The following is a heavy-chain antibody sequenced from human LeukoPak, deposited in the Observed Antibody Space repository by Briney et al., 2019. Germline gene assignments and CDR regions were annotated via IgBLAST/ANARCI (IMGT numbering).Heavy chain of an antibody. D-gene: IGHD3-22*01. CDR2: IKQDGSEK. V-gene: IGHV3-7*01. Sequence: GGSLRLSCAASGFTFSSYWMSWVRQAPGKGLESVANIKQDGSEKYYVDSVKGRFTISRDNAKNSLYLQMNSLRAEDTAVYYCARFDSSGYFIRALGYWGQRTLVTVSS. J-gene: IGHJ4*02. CDR1: GFTFSSYW. CDR3: ARFDSSGYFIRALGY.